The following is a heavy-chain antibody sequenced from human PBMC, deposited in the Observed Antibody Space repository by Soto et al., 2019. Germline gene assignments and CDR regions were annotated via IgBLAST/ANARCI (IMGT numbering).Heavy chain of an antibody. D-gene: IGHD3-22*01. Sequence: SETLSLTCAVSGGSISSSNWWSWVRQPPGKGLEWIGEIYHSGSTNYNPSLKSRVTISVDKSKNQFSLKLSSVTAADTAVYYCARDESDYDSSAKFDYWGQGTLVTVSS. V-gene: IGHV4-4*02. CDR1: GGSISSSNW. CDR3: ARDESDYDSSAKFDY. J-gene: IGHJ4*02. CDR2: IYHSGST.